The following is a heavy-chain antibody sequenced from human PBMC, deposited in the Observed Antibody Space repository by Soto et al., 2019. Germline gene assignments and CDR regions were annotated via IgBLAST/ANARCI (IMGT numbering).Heavy chain of an antibody. CDR3: ARFLHCTGSTCDPSFGFDL. V-gene: IGHV1-18*01. Sequence: QVQLVQSGPEVKKPGASVKVSCRASGYTFSTHGLSWVRQAPGQGLEWMGWITPYNGNTNYEQKLRGRLTMTTDTSTNTGYMEVRSLRSDDTAVYYCARFLHCTGSTCDPSFGFDLWGPGTVVTVSS. J-gene: IGHJ3*01. D-gene: IGHD2-8*02. CDR1: GYTFSTHG. CDR2: ITPYNGNT.